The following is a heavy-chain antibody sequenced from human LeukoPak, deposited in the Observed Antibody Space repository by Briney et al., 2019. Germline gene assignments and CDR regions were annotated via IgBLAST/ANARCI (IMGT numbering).Heavy chain of an antibody. CDR3: ARVWSGLPAFDI. J-gene: IGHJ3*02. V-gene: IGHV3-74*01. D-gene: IGHD3-3*01. Sequence: GGSLRLSCAASGFTFSSYWMRWVRQAPGKGLVWVSRISGGGGSTTYADSVKGRFTISRDNARNTLYLQMNSLTAEDTAVYYRARVWSGLPAFDIWGQGTMVTVSS. CDR2: ISGGGGST. CDR1: GFTFSSYW.